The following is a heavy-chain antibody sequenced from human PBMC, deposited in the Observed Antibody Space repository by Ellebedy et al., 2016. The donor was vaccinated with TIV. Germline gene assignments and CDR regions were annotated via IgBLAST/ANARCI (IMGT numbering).Heavy chain of an antibody. V-gene: IGHV3-64*04. CDR1: GFTFSSYG. J-gene: IGHJ4*02. D-gene: IGHD6-19*01. CDR2: ISNNGIST. CDR3: ARGDGSGWGPGYFDY. Sequence: GESLKISCSGSGFTFSSYGMHWVRQAPGKGLEDVSGISNNGISTSYADSVKGRFTISRDNSKNTLYLQMNSLRADDTAVYYCARGDGSGWGPGYFDYWGQGTLVTVSS.